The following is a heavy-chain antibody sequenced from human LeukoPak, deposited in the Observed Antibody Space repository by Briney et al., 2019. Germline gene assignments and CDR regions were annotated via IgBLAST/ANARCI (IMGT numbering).Heavy chain of an antibody. CDR1: GFTFSSYW. D-gene: IGHD3-9*01. Sequence: GGSLRLSCAASGFTFSSYWMSWVRQAPGKGLEWVANIKQDGSEKYYVDSVKGRFTISRDNAKNSLYLQMNSLRAEDTAVYYCARIHDILTGYSRARDAFDIWGQGTMVTVSS. V-gene: IGHV3-7*01. CDR2: IKQDGSEK. CDR3: ARIHDILTGYSRARDAFDI. J-gene: IGHJ3*02.